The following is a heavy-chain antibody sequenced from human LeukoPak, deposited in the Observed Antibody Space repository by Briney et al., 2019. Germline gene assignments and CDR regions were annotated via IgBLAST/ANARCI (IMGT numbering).Heavy chain of an antibody. Sequence: ASVKVSCKASEYTFTGYYVHWVRPAPGQGLEWVGWINPSRGGTNYAQKFQGGVTMTRDTSISTGYMALSRLRSHDTAVYYCARGGCGGGRRDLGYWGQGTLVTLSS. CDR1: EYTFTGYY. J-gene: IGHJ4*02. D-gene: IGHD3-16*01. CDR3: ARGGCGGGRRDLGY. V-gene: IGHV1-2*02. CDR2: INPSRGGT.